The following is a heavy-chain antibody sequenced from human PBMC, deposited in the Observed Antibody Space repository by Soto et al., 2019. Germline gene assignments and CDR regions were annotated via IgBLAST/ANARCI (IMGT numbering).Heavy chain of an antibody. Sequence: SVKVSCKVSGYTLTELSMHWGRQAPGKGLEWMGGFDPEDGETIYAQKFQGRVTITRDTSASTAYMELSSLRSEDTAVYYCARDQGCTGTSFGHSYYGMDVWGQGTTVTVS. CDR1: GYTLTELS. J-gene: IGHJ6*02. CDR2: FDPEDGET. D-gene: IGHD1-7*01. V-gene: IGHV1-24*01. CDR3: ARDQGCTGTSFGHSYYGMDV.